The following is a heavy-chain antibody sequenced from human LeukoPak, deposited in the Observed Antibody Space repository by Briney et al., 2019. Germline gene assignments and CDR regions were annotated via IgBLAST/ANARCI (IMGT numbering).Heavy chain of an antibody. J-gene: IGHJ3*02. D-gene: IGHD3-22*01. Sequence: GGSLRLSCAASGFTFDDYAMHWVRHAPGKGLEWVSGISWNSGSIGYADPVKGRFTISRDNAKNSLYLQMNSLRAEDTALYYCAKDPYYYDSSAAFDIWGQGIMVTVSS. CDR2: ISWNSGSI. V-gene: IGHV3-9*01. CDR1: GFTFDDYA. CDR3: AKDPYYYDSSAAFDI.